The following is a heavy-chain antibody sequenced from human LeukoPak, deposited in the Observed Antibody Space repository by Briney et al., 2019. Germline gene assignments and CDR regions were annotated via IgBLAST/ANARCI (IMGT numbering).Heavy chain of an antibody. D-gene: IGHD3-9*01. CDR2: IGTAGDT. J-gene: IGHJ3*02. V-gene: IGHV3-13*04. Sequence: PGGSLRLSCAASGFTFSSYDMHWVRQATGKGLEWVSAIGTAGDTYYPDSVKGRFTISRENAKNSLYLQMNSLRAGGTAVYYCAGGPHYDILTGYPPVAFDIWGQGTMVTVSS. CDR1: GFTFSSYD. CDR3: AGGPHYDILTGYPPVAFDI.